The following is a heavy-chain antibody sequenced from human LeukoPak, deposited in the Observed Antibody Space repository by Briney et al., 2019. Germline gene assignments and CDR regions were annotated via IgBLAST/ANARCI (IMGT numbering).Heavy chain of an antibody. Sequence: SETLSLTCAVYGGSFSGYYWSWIRQPPGKGLEWIGYIYYSGSTNYNPSLKSRVTISVDTSKNQFSLKRSSVTAADTAVYYCARDPEYYDILTGYYSGDPGGFDYWGQGTLVTVSS. CDR2: IYYSGST. V-gene: IGHV4-59*01. J-gene: IGHJ4*02. D-gene: IGHD3-9*01. CDR3: ARDPEYYDILTGYYSGDPGGFDY. CDR1: GGSFSGYY.